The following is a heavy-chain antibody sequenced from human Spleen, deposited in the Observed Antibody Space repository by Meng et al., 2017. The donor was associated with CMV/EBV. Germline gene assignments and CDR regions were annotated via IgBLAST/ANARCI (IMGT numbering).Heavy chain of an antibody. V-gene: IGHV3-15*01. CDR2: IKSKTDGGTT. D-gene: IGHD5-12*01. CDR1: GFTFNSYS. J-gene: IGHJ6*02. CDR3: TTGGGYDPYYYYGMDV. Sequence: GESLKISCAASGFTFNSYSMNWVRQAPGKGLEWVGRIKSKTDGGTTDYAAPVKGRFTISRDDSKNTLYLQMNSLKTEDTAVYYCTTGGGYDPYYYYGMDVWGQGTTVTVSS.